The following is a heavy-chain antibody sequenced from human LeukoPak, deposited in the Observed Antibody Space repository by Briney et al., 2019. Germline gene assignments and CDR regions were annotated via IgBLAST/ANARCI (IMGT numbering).Heavy chain of an antibody. CDR3: ARDLRGSGNYEFDY. Sequence: GGSLRLSCAASGFSFSSYAMNWVRQAPGKGLEWVANIRQDGSKKYFVDSVKGRFTISRDNTKNSLYLQMNSLRDDDTAVYYCARDLRGSGNYEFDYWGQGTLVTVSS. V-gene: IGHV3-7*01. D-gene: IGHD3-10*01. J-gene: IGHJ4*02. CDR1: GFSFSSYA. CDR2: IRQDGSKK.